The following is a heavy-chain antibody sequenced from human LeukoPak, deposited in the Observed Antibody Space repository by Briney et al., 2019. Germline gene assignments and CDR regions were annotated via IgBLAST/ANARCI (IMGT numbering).Heavy chain of an antibody. CDR2: IYSGGST. Sequence: GGSLRLSCAASGFTVSSNYMSWVRQAPGKGLEWVSVIYSGGSTYYADSVKGRFTISRDNSKNTLYLQMNGLKTEDTAVYYCATRGRAFGELYSWGRGTLVTISS. J-gene: IGHJ5*02. D-gene: IGHD3-10*01. V-gene: IGHV3-66*01. CDR3: ATRGRAFGELYS. CDR1: GFTVSSNY.